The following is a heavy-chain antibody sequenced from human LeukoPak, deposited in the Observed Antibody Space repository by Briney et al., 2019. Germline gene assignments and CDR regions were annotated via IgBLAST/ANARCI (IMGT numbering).Heavy chain of an antibody. Sequence: GGSLRLSCAASGFTVSNNYMSWVRQAPGKGLEWVSVIYSGGNTYYADSVKGRFTISRDNSKNTLYLQMNSLRAEDTAVYYCAIETRPGDSYYYRMDVWGQGTTVTVSS. CDR2: IYSGGNT. J-gene: IGHJ6*02. V-gene: IGHV3-53*01. CDR3: AIETRPGDSYYYRMDV. CDR1: GFTVSNNY. D-gene: IGHD7-27*01.